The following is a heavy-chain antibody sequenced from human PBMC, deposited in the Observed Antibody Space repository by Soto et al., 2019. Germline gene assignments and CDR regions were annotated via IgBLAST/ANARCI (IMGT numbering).Heavy chain of an antibody. Sequence: GGSLRLSCAASGFTFSSYWMHWVRQAPGKGLVWVSRINSDGSSTSYADSVKGRFTISRDNAKNTLYLQMNSLRAEDTAVYYCAKSGGCSSTSCHYGMDVWGQGTPVTVSS. CDR1: GFTFSSYW. J-gene: IGHJ6*02. V-gene: IGHV3-74*01. D-gene: IGHD2-2*01. CDR3: AKSGGCSSTSCHYGMDV. CDR2: INSDGSST.